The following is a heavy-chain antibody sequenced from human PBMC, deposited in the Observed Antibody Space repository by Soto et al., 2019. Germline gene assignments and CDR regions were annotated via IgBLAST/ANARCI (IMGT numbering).Heavy chain of an antibody. CDR1: GFTFSSYA. D-gene: IGHD2-2*01. CDR3: AKDPSRSTTNRNFDY. Sequence: GSLRLSCAASGFTFSSYAMSWVRQAPGKGLEWVSSISGGGGSAYYADSVKGRFTISRDNSKNTLYLQMNSLRVEDTAVYYCAKDPSRSTTNRNFDYWGQGTLVTVSS. J-gene: IGHJ4*02. CDR2: ISGGGGSA. V-gene: IGHV3-23*01.